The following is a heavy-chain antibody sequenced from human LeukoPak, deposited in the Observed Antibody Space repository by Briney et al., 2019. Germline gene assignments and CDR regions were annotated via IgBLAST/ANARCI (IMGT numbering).Heavy chain of an antibody. CDR3: ARDSIAAAGSDY. Sequence: LSLTCTVSGGSISSSNYCWGWIRQPPGKGLEWVSYISSSGSTIYYADSVKGRFTISRDNAKNSLYLQMNSLRAEDTAVYYCARDSIAAAGSDYWGQGTLVTVSS. D-gene: IGHD6-13*01. V-gene: IGHV3-11*04. CDR1: GGSISSSNYC. J-gene: IGHJ4*02. CDR2: ISSSGSTI.